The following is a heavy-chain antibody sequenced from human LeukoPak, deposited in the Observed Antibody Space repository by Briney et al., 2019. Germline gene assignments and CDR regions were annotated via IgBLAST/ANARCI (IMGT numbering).Heavy chain of an antibody. D-gene: IGHD4-23*01. CDR2: INPNSGGT. CDR3: ARDKDYGGYYFDY. CDR1: GYTFTGYY. J-gene: IGHJ4*02. Sequence: VASVKVSCKASGYTFTGYYMHWVRQAPGQGLEWMGWINPNSGGTNYAQKFQGRVTMTRDTSISTAYMELSRLRSDDTAVYYCARDKDYGGYYFDYWGQGTLVTVSS. V-gene: IGHV1-2*02.